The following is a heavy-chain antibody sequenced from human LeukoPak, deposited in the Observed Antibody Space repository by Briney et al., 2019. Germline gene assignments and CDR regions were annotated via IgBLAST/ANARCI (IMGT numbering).Heavy chain of an antibody. D-gene: IGHD1-26*01. CDR1: GFTVSKTY. J-gene: IGHJ6*02. V-gene: IGHV3-53*01. CDR2: IHNGGTT. CDR3: ARLNRGSHYYHGMDV. Sequence: GGSLRLSCAASGFTVSKTYMSWVRQAPGKGLEWVSVIHNGGTTNYADSVKGRFTITRDYSENTVNLQMNSLRVEDTAVYYCARLNRGSHYYHGMDVWGQGTTVTVSS.